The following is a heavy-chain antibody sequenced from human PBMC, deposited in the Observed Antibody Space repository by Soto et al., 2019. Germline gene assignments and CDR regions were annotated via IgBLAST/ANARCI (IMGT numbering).Heavy chain of an antibody. CDR3: ARSIVVVTALDY. D-gene: IGHD2-21*02. CDR1: GYTVTSYA. CDR2: INAGNGNT. V-gene: IGHV1-3*01. Sequence: ASVKVSCKASGYTVTSYAMHWVRQAPGQRLEWMGWINAGNGNTKYSQKFQGRVTITRDTSASTAYMELSSLRSEDTAVYYCARSIVVVTALDYWGQGTLVTVSS. J-gene: IGHJ4*02.